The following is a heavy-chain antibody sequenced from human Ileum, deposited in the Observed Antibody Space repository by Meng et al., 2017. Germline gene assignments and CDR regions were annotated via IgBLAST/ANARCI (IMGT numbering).Heavy chain of an antibody. Sequence: GGSLRLSCAASGFIFSNYWMSWVRQAPGKGLEWVANIKQDGSVKSYVVSVRGRFTISRDNAKNSLYLQMNSLRADDTALYYCATSSAAAGNDWGQGTLVTVSS. CDR3: ATSSAAAGND. CDR1: GFIFSNYW. V-gene: IGHV3-7*01. D-gene: IGHD6-13*01. J-gene: IGHJ4*02. CDR2: IKQDGSVK.